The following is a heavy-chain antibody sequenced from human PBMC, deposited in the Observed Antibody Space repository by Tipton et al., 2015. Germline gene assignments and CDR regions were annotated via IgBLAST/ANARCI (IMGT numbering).Heavy chain of an antibody. J-gene: IGHJ4*02. D-gene: IGHD6-13*01. Sequence: QLVQSGAEVKKPGASVKVSCKTSGYAFTTYGISWVRQAPGQGLEWMGWISGYNGNTKYAQKLQGRVTMTTDASTNTAYMELRSLRSDDTAVYYCARENSIWSPYFDYWGQGILVTVSS. V-gene: IGHV1-18*01. CDR3: ARENSIWSPYFDY. CDR2: ISGYNGNT. CDR1: GYAFTTYG.